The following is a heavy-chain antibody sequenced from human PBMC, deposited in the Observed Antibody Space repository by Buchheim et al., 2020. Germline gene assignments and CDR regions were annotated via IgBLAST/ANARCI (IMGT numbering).Heavy chain of an antibody. CDR2: IYSSGTT. J-gene: IGHJ4*02. Sequence: QVQLQESGPGLVKPSETLSLTCTVSGGSVNSAAHYWSWIRQPPGKGLEWVGYIYSSGTTKSNPSLKSRVRMSTDGDQNQFSLKLRSVTAADTAVYYCARSVDTATDFDSWGQGTL. V-gene: IGHV4-61*08. CDR3: ARSVDTATDFDS. CDR1: GGSVNSAAHY. D-gene: IGHD5-18*01.